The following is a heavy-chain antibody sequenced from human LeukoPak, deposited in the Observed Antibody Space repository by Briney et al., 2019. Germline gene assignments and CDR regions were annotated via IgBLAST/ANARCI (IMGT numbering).Heavy chain of an antibody. V-gene: IGHV3-7*03. CDR1: GITFSNFW. J-gene: IGHJ4*02. CDR3: TTMASNVFDY. CDR2: IKPDGREK. D-gene: IGHD5-24*01. Sequence: PGGSLRLSCAASGITFSNFWMSWVRQAPGKGLEWVANIKPDGREKYYKDSLKGRFTISNDNAKNSVYLQMSSLRVEDTAVYYCTTMASNVFDYWGQGALVTVSS.